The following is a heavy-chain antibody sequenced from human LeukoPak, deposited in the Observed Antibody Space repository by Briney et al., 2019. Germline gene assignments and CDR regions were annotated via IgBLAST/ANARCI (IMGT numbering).Heavy chain of an antibody. CDR3: ARDRGSYGY. J-gene: IGHJ4*02. CDR2: INPDGSST. CDR1: GFTFSSYW. D-gene: IGHD1-26*01. Sequence: PGGSLRLSCAASGFTFSSYWMHWVRQAPGKGPVWVSRINPDGSSTSYADSVEGRFTIFRDNAKNTLYLQMNSLRAEDTAVYYCARDRGSYGYWGQGTLVTVSS. V-gene: IGHV3-74*01.